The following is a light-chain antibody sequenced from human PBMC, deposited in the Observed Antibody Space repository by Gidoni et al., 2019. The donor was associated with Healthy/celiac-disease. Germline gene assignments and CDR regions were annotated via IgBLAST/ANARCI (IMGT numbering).Light chain of an antibody. CDR2: GAS. CDR3: QQDNNWPYT. CDR1: QSVSSN. Sequence: EIVMTQSPATLSVSPGERATLSCRASQSVSSNLAWYQQKPGQAPRLLIYGASTRATGIPARFSGSGCGTEFTLTISSLQSEDFAVYYCQQDNNWPYTFGQGTKLEIK. V-gene: IGKV3-15*01. J-gene: IGKJ2*01.